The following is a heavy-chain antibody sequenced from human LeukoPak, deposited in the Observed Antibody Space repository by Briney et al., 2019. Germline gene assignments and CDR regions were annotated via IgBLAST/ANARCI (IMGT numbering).Heavy chain of an antibody. Sequence: SGTLSLTCTVSGGSISSDYWSWIRQPPGKGLEWIGSIYYSETTYYNPSLKSRVTISVDTSKNQFSLRLSSVTAADTAVYYCARQRYYGSGSYSLNWFDPWGQGTLVTVSS. CDR1: GGSISSDY. CDR2: IYYSETT. J-gene: IGHJ5*02. V-gene: IGHV4-59*05. CDR3: ARQRYYGSGSYSLNWFDP. D-gene: IGHD3-10*01.